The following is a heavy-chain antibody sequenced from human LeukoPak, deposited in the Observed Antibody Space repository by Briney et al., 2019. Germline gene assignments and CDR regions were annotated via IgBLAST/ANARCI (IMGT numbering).Heavy chain of an antibody. CDR1: GFTVSSNY. D-gene: IGHD3-22*01. Sequence: GGSLRLSCAASGFTVSSNYMSWVRQAPGKGLEWVSVIYSGGSTYYTDSVKGRFTISRDNSKNTLYLQMNSLRAEDTAVYYCASTYYYDSSGYYYPYDYWGQGTLVTVSS. J-gene: IGHJ4*02. CDR3: ASTYYYDSSGYYYPYDY. CDR2: IYSGGST. V-gene: IGHV3-53*01.